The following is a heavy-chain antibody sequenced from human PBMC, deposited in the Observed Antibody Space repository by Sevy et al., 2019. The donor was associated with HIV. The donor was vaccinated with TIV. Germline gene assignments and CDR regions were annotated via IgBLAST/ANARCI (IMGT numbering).Heavy chain of an antibody. CDR2: INPNSGGT. Sequence: ASVKVSCKASGYTFTGYYMHWVRQAPGQGLEWMGWINPNSGGTNYAQKFQGRVTMTRDTSISTACMELSRLRSDDTAVYYCARDTSHCTNGVCYYYGMDVWGQGTTVTVSS. D-gene: IGHD2-8*01. CDR1: GYTFTGYY. CDR3: ARDTSHCTNGVCYYYGMDV. V-gene: IGHV1-2*02. J-gene: IGHJ6*02.